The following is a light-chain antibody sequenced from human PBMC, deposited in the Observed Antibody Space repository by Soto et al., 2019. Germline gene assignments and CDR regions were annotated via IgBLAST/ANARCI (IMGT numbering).Light chain of an antibody. J-gene: IGKJ1*01. V-gene: IGKV3-15*01. CDR2: GVS. CDR3: QQYDYWPRT. CDR1: QSISSS. Sequence: EILLTQSPGTLSLSPGESATLSCRASQSISSSKLAWYQQNPGQAPRLLLFGVSNRATGIPARFSGSGSGTEFSLTISSLQSEDFAVYYCQQYDYWPRTFGQGTKVDIK.